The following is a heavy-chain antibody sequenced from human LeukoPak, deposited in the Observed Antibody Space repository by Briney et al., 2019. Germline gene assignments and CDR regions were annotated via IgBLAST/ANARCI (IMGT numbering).Heavy chain of an antibody. CDR2: ITDNGLSI. D-gene: IGHD5-18*01. CDR1: GFTFKNYH. V-gene: IGHV3-21*01. CDR3: ARHDSFIPY. J-gene: IGHJ4*02. Sequence: GGSLRLSCAASGFTFKNYHMNWVRQVPGKGPEWVSSITDNGLSIYYADSVKGRFTISRDNAENSLCLQMDSLRAEDTAVYCCARHDSFIPYWGQGTLVTVSS.